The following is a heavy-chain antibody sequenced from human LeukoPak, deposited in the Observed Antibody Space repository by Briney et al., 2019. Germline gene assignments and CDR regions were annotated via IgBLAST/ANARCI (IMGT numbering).Heavy chain of an antibody. CDR2: MNPNSGNT. CDR3: ARGPLLVPLAHYYYYMDV. D-gene: IGHD3-10*01. J-gene: IGHJ6*03. CDR1: GYTFTSYD. Sequence: ASVKVSCKASGYTFTSYDINWVRQATGQGLEWMGWMNPNSGNTGYAQKFQGRVTMTRNTSISTAYVELSSLRSEDTAVYYCARGPLLVPLAHYYYYMDVWGKGTTVTVSS. V-gene: IGHV1-8*01.